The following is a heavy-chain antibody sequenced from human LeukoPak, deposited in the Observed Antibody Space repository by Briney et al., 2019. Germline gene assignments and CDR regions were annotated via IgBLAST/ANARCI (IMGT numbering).Heavy chain of an antibody. CDR2: ITTSGGST. V-gene: IGHV1-46*01. Sequence: ASVNVSCNASGYTFTSYYMRWVRQAPGHGLEWMGIITTSGGSTSYAQKLQCRVTMTRDTSTSPVYIELSRLRSKDPGVYYCARIDASGYYLDCWGQGPLVTVSS. CDR1: GYTFTSYY. CDR3: ARIDASGYYLDC. D-gene: IGHD3-22*01. J-gene: IGHJ4*02.